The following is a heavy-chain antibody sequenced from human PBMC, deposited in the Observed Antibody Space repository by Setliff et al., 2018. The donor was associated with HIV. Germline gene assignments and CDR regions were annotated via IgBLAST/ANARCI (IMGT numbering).Heavy chain of an antibody. J-gene: IGHJ4*02. Sequence: GGSLRLSCAASGFTFNNFGMHWVRQAPGKGLEWLGTIAFDGDYKYYADSVKGRFTFSRDNFKNTLFLQMNSLTAEDTGLYYCAKERWGPPVEFRGQGTLVTVSS. D-gene: IGHD2-15*01. CDR3: AKERWGPPVEF. V-gene: IGHV3-30*02. CDR1: GFTFNNFG. CDR2: IAFDGDYK.